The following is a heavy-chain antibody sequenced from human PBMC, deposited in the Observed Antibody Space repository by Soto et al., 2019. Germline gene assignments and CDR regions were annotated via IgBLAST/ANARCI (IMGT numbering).Heavy chain of an antibody. D-gene: IGHD3-22*01. Sequence: QVQLQESGPGLVKPSQTLSLTCTVSGASISSGAYYWTWIRQHPGQGLEWIVNIYNIRSTYYSPSLKSRVSISVDTSENQFSLRLRSVTAADTAVYYCASIGLSRRDSSIGWGQGTLVTVSS. J-gene: IGHJ4*01. V-gene: IGHV4-31*03. CDR3: ASIGLSRRDSSIG. CDR1: GASISSGAYY. CDR2: IYNIRST.